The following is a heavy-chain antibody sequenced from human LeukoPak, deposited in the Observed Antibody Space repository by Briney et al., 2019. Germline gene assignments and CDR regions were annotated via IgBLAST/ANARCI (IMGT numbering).Heavy chain of an antibody. Sequence: PGGSLRLSCAASGFTFSSYWMHWVRQAPGKGLVWVLRINSDGSSTSYADSVKGRFTISRDNAKNTLYLQMNSLRAEDTAVYYCAREGIAVALDAFDIWGQGTMVTVSS. D-gene: IGHD6-19*01. CDR2: INSDGSST. J-gene: IGHJ3*02. CDR1: GFTFSSYW. V-gene: IGHV3-74*01. CDR3: AREGIAVALDAFDI.